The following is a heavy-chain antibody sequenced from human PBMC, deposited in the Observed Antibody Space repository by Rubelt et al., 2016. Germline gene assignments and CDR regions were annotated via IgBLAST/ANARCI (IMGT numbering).Heavy chain of an antibody. CDR3: ARGEQLVLPFDY. D-gene: IGHD6-6*01. J-gene: IGHJ4*02. CDR1: GFTFSSFS. CDR2: ITPGGDGT. V-gene: IGHV3-64D*06. Sequence: EVQLVESGGGLVQPGRSLRLSCTASGFTFSSFSMHWVRQAPGKGLEYVSAITPGGDGTYYADSVKGSFTISRDNSKNTLYLQLSSLRAEDTAVYYCARGEQLVLPFDYWGQGTLVTVSS.